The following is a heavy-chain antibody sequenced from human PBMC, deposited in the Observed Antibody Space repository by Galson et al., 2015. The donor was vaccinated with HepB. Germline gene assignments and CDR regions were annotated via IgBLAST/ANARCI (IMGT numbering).Heavy chain of an antibody. CDR3: AKGRVARGGNSGLDY. CDR2: ITNGDGDT. V-gene: IGHV3-23*01. Sequence: SLRLSCAASGSTFTHYAMIWVRQAPGKGLEWVSSITNGDGDTYYADSVKGRFTISRDNSKNTVHLQMNSLRAEDTAVYFCAKGRVARGGNSGLDYWGQGTLVTVSS. J-gene: IGHJ4*02. D-gene: IGHD1-26*01. CDR1: GSTFTHYA.